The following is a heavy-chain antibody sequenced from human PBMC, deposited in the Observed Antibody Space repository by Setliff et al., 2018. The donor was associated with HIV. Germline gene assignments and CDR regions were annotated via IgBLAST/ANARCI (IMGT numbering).Heavy chain of an antibody. V-gene: IGHV3-48*04. CDR2: ISGLGGSST. Sequence: PGGSLRLSCATSGFTFDSYSIIWVRQAPGKGLEWVSYISGLGGSSTYYADSVKGRFTISRDNAKNSLYLQMNSLRAEDTAVYYCARKGDWGQGTLVTVSS. CDR3: ARKGD. CDR1: GFTFDSYS. J-gene: IGHJ4*02.